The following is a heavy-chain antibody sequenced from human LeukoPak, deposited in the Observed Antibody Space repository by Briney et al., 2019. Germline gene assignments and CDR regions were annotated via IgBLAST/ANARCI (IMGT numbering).Heavy chain of an antibody. Sequence: TGGSLRLSCAASGFTFDDYAMHWVRQAPGKGLEWVSGISWNSGSIGYADSVKGQFTISRDNAKNSLYLQMNSLRAEDTALYYCAKDPTPRPLDAFDIWGQGTMVTVSS. J-gene: IGHJ3*02. V-gene: IGHV3-9*01. CDR3: AKDPTPRPLDAFDI. CDR2: ISWNSGSI. CDR1: GFTFDDYA.